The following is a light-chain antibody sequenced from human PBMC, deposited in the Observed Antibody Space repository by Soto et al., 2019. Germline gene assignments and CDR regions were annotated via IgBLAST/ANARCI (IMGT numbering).Light chain of an antibody. J-gene: IGKJ2*01. CDR1: QSISNA. CDR3: QQSYRTPYT. CDR2: STS. Sequence: DIQMTQSPSSLSASVGDRVTITCRASQSISNALNWYQRKPGKAPEFLIYSTSNLQSGVPSRFSGSGSGTDFTLTISSLQPEDFAPYYCQQSYRTPYTFGQGTKLEIK. V-gene: IGKV1-39*01.